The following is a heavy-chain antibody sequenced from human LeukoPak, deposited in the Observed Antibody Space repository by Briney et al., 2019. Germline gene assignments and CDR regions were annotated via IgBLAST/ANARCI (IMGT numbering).Heavy chain of an antibody. Sequence: ASVKVSCKASGYTFTSYGISWVRQAPGQGLEWMGWISVYNDNTNYAQKLQGRVTMTTDTSTSTAYMELRSLRSDDTAVYYCARDSDYGDYTDYSTPPLKIDYWGQGTLVTVSP. CDR2: ISVYNDNT. V-gene: IGHV1-18*04. D-gene: IGHD4-17*01. J-gene: IGHJ4*02. CDR3: ARDSDYGDYTDYSTPPLKIDY. CDR1: GYTFTSYG.